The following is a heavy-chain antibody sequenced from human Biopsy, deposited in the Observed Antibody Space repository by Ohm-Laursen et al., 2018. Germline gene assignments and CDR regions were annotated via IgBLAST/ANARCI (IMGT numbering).Heavy chain of an antibody. D-gene: IGHD3-16*01. J-gene: IGHJ4*02. CDR3: AHERRWRSFDY. Sequence: TQTLTLTCTFSGLSLSTTEVGVGWIRQPPGKALEWLALIYWRGDKRYSPSLKSRLTITKDTSKSQVVLTMTNMDPVDTATYYCAHERRWRSFDYWGQGTLVTVSS. V-gene: IGHV2-5*01. CDR2: IYWRGDK. CDR1: GLSLSTTEVG.